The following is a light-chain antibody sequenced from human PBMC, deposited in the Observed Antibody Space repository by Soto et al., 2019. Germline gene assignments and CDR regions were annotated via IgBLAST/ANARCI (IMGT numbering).Light chain of an antibody. CDR1: QRISSW. CDR2: KAS. J-gene: IGKJ2*01. V-gene: IGKV1-5*03. Sequence: DIQMNPSPSPLSASVGDRVTITCRASQRISSWLAWYQQKPGTAPKLLFYKASSLQSGVPSRFSGSGYGTEFTLTISILQPDDFATYYCQQYSSYRHPFGQGTKLEIK. CDR3: QQYSSYRHP.